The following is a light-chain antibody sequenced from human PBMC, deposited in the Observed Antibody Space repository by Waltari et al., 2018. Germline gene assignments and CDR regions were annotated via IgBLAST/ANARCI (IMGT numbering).Light chain of an antibody. CDR2: AAS. CDR1: ETIMNY. V-gene: IGKV1-39*01. CDR3: QQSFSHPRT. J-gene: IGKJ4*01. Sequence: DIEMTQSPSSLSASVGDRVTVTCRSSETIMNYLNWYQQKPGEATTLLIFAASSLPSGVPSRFSGSGSGTDFTLTISSLQPEDFATYYCQQSFSHPRTFGRGTTVEI.